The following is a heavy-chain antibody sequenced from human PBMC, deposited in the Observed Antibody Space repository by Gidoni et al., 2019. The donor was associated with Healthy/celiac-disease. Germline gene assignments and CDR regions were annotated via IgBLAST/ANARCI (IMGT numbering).Heavy chain of an antibody. D-gene: IGHD6-13*01. CDR3: ARARVMKAAACPLEYYFDY. V-gene: IGHV3-66*01. CDR2: IYSGGSP. Sequence: EVQLLASGGGLVPPGGSLRLPCAASGFTVSSNAMSWVRQAPGKGLELVSVIYSGGSPHYAHSVNGRFTISRDNSKNTLYLQRNSLRAEDTSVYYCARARVMKAAACPLEYYFDYWGQGTLVTVSS. CDR1: GFTVSSNA. J-gene: IGHJ4*02.